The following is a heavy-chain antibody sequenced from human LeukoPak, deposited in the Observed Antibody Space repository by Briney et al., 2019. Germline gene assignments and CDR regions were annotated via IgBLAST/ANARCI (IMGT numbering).Heavy chain of an antibody. CDR3: ARDVRRIAAAGTRGTNWFDP. CDR2: ISSSSSYI. V-gene: IGHV3-21*01. Sequence: GGSLRLSCAASGFTFSSYSMNWVRQAPGKGLEWVSSISSSSSYIYYADSVKGRFTISRDNAKNSLYLQMNSLRAEDTAVYYCARDVRRIAAAGTRGTNWFDPWGQGTLVTVSS. CDR1: GFTFSSYS. D-gene: IGHD6-13*01. J-gene: IGHJ5*02.